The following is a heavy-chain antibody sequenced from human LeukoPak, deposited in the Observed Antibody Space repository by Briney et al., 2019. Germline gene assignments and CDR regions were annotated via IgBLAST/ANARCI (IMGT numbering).Heavy chain of an antibody. CDR2: INPNSGGT. V-gene: IGHV1-2*02. CDR3: ARSSSVTIPGYYFDY. CDR1: GYTFTGYY. D-gene: IGHD2-21*01. Sequence: ASVKVSCKASGYTFTGYYMYWVRQAPGQGLEWMGWINPNSGGTNYAQKFQGRVTMTRDTSISTAYMELRSLRSDDTAVYYCARSSSVTIPGYYFDYWGQGTLVTVSS. J-gene: IGHJ4*02.